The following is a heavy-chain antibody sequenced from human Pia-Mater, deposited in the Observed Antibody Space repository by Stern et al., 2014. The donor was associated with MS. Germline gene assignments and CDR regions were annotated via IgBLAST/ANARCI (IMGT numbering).Heavy chain of an antibody. CDR2: LIIIFDTA. V-gene: IGHV1-69*01. J-gene: IGHJ1*01. CDR3: ARASDRSGYSPEYFQY. CDR1: GGTFSNYA. Sequence: VQLVQSGPEVKKPGSSVKVSCKASGGTFSNYAISWVRQAPGQGLEWMGGLIIIFDTANYAQKFQGRVTMSADESTSTAYLELSSLRSDDTAVYYCARASDRSGYSPEYFQYWGQGTPVTVSS. D-gene: IGHD3-22*01.